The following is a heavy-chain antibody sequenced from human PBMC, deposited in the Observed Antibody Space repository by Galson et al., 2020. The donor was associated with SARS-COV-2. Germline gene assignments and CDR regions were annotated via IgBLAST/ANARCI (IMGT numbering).Heavy chain of an antibody. CDR3: AREAVADYYGMDV. J-gene: IGHJ6*02. V-gene: IGHV1-2*04. Sequence: ASVKVSCKASGYTFTGYYMHWVRQAPGQGLEWMGWITPNSGGTNYAQKFQGWVTMTRDTSISTAYMELSRLRSDDTAVYYCAREAVADYYGMDVWGQGTTVTVSS. D-gene: IGHD6-19*01. CDR2: ITPNSGGT. CDR1: GYTFTGYY.